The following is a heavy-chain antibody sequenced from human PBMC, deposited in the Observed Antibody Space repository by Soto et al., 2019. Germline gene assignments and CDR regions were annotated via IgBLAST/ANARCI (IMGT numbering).Heavy chain of an antibody. CDR1: GYTFTSYA. CDR2: INAGNGNT. D-gene: IGHD6-25*01. Sequence: QVQLVQSGAEEKKPGASVKVSCKASGYTFTSYAMSWVRQAPGQRLEWMGWINAGNGNTKYSEKFQGRVTITRDTSASTAYMELSSLRSDATAVYYCARDQRIAFDYWGQGTLVTVSS. CDR3: ARDQRIAFDY. V-gene: IGHV1-3*05. J-gene: IGHJ4*02.